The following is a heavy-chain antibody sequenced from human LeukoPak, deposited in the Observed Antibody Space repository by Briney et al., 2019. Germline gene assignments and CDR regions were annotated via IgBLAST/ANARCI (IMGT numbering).Heavy chain of an antibody. V-gene: IGHV3-7*01. CDR3: ARDPGSSAFEL. J-gene: IGHJ4*02. D-gene: IGHD1-14*01. Sequence: GGSLRLSCAASGFNLTAFLMSWVRQTPEKGLELVGNINRDSSVKNYVDSVKGRFTISRDNAKKSLVLELNSLRADDTAVFYCARDPGSSAFELWGQGSLVTVST. CDR1: GFNLTAFL. CDR2: INRDSSVK.